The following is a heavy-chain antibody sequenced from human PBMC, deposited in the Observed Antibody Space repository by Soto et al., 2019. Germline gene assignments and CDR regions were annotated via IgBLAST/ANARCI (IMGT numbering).Heavy chain of an antibody. V-gene: IGHV3-30-3*01. CDR2: ISDDGSNK. CDR1: GFTCSSYA. CDR3: ARDVRYASGWYNDNWFDP. D-gene: IGHD6-19*01. J-gene: IGHJ5*02. Sequence: QVQLVESWGGVVQPGRSLRLSCAASGFTCSSYAMHWFLQAPGKGLELGAVISDDGSNKYDAESVKGRFTISRDNSKNTLYLQMNSLRAEDTAVYYCARDVRYASGWYNDNWFDPWGQGTLVTVSS.